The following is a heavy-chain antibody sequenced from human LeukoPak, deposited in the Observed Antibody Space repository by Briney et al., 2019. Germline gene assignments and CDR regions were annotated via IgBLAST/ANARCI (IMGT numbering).Heavy chain of an antibody. J-gene: IGHJ4*02. V-gene: IGHV1-24*01. CDR2: FDPEASET. CDR3: ATGISGSRHGLDY. Sequence: GAAVKVSCKVSGYTLTELSMHWVRQAPGKGLEWMGGFDPEASETIYAQKFQGRVTMTEDTSTDTAYMELSSLRSEDTAVYYCATGISGSRHGLDYWGQGTLVAVS. CDR1: GYTLTELS. D-gene: IGHD1-26*01.